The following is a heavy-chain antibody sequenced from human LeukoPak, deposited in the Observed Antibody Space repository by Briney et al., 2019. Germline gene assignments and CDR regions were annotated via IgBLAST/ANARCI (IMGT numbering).Heavy chain of an antibody. V-gene: IGHV3-72*01. CDR1: GFTFSDDY. J-gene: IGHJ3*02. Sequence: GGSLRLSCAASGFTFSDDYMDWVRQPPGKGLEWVGRTRNRANSYTAEYAASVKGRFAISRDDSKNSLYLQMNSLKTEDTAVYYCARVKVEWELLQIAFDIWGQGTMVTVPS. CDR3: ARVKVEWELLQIAFDI. D-gene: IGHD1-26*01. CDR2: TRNRANSYTA.